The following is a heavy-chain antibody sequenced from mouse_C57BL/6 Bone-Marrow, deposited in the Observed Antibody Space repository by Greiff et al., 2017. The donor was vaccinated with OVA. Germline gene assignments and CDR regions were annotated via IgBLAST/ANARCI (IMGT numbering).Heavy chain of an antibody. V-gene: IGHV1-55*01. J-gene: IGHJ1*03. CDR1: GYTFTSYW. D-gene: IGHD1-1*01. CDR3: ASLTTPGFHWYFDV. CDR2: IYPGSGST. Sequence: QVHVKQPGAELVKPGASVKMSCKASGYTFTSYWITWVKQRPGQGLEWIGDIYPGSGSTNYNEKFKSKATLTVDTSSSTAYMQLSSLTSEDSAVYYCASLTTPGFHWYFDVWGTGTTVTVSS.